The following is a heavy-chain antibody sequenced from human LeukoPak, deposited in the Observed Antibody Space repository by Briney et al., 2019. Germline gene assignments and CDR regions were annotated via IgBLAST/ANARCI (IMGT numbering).Heavy chain of an antibody. V-gene: IGHV1-2*02. J-gene: IGHJ4*02. D-gene: IGHD5-24*01. CDR3: ARLYLPATRFDY. Sequence: GASVKVSCKASGYTFTGYYMHWVRQAPRQGLQWMGWINPNSGGTNYAQKFQGRVTMTRDTSISTAYMELSRLRSDDTAVYYCARLYLPATRFDYWGQGTLVTVSS. CDR1: GYTFTGYY. CDR2: INPNSGGT.